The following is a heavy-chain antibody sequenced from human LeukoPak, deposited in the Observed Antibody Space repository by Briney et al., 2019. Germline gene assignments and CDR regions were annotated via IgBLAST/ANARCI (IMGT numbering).Heavy chain of an antibody. CDR1: GGTFSSYA. CDR3: ARPRRIQGAQPFDY. D-gene: IGHD3-10*01. Sequence: SVKVSCKASGGTFSSYAISWVRQPPGQGLEWMGGIIPIFGTANYAQKFQGRVTITADESTSTAYMELSSLRSEDTAVYYCARPRRIQGAQPFDYWGQGTLVTVSS. V-gene: IGHV1-69*13. J-gene: IGHJ4*02. CDR2: IIPIFGTA.